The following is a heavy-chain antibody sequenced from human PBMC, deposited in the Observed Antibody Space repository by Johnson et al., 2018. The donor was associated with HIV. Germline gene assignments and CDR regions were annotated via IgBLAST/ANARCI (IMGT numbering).Heavy chain of an antibody. CDR2: IGTAADT. J-gene: IGHJ3*02. Sequence: VQLVESGGGVVQPGGSLRLSCAASGFTFSSYAMHWVRQAPGKGLEWVSGIGTAADTYYVGSVKGGFTISRDNDKNSLYLQMNNLRAEDTAVYYCAREALVEGVMAFDIWGQGTMVTVSS. V-gene: IGHV3/OR16-10*03. CDR3: AREALVEGVMAFDI. CDR1: GFTFSSYA. D-gene: IGHD3-16*01.